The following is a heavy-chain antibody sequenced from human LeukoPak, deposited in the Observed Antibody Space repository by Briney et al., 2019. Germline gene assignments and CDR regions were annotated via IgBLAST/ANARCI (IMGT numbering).Heavy chain of an antibody. CDR1: GFTFDDYA. V-gene: IGHV3-9*01. CDR2: ISWNSGSI. J-gene: IGHJ3*02. Sequence: PGGSLRLSCAASGFTFDDYAMHWVRQAPGKGLEWVSGISWNSGSIGYADSVKGRFTISRDNAKNSLYLQMNSLRAEDTALYYCAKGHIAVADNKVAFDIWGQGTMVTVSS. D-gene: IGHD6-19*01. CDR3: AKGHIAVADNKVAFDI.